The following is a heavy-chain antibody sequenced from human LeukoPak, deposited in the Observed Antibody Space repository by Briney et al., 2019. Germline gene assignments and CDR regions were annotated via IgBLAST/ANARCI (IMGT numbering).Heavy chain of an antibody. CDR1: GFTFSSYS. CDR3: ARDYARDFDS. CDR2: ISSSSSYI. V-gene: IGHV3-21*01. D-gene: IGHD2-2*01. Sequence: PGGSMRLSSAASGFTFSSYSMNWVRQAPGKGLEWVSSISSSSSYIYYADSVKGRFTISRDNAKNSLYLQMNSLRAEDTAVYYCARDYARDFDSWGQGTLVTVSS. J-gene: IGHJ4*02.